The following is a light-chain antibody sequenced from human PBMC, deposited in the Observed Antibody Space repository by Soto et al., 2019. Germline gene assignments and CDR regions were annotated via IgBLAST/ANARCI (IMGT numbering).Light chain of an antibody. CDR3: PHVDIFPIR. CDR2: AAS. J-gene: IGKJ5*01. CDR1: QNINNY. V-gene: IGKV1-12*01. Sequence: IQMTQYKSSLSASVGDRVTITCQASQNINNYLNWYQQKPGRAPKLLIYAASTLQSGVPSRFSGSGSGTEFTLTISSLQAEDFGTYFCPHVDIFPIRFGQVRLLAIK.